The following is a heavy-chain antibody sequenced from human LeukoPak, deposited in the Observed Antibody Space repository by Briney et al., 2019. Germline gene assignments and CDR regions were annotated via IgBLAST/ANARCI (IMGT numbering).Heavy chain of an antibody. Sequence: GGSLRLSCPASGFTFSRYRMNWVRQAPGKGLEWVSSISSSSSYIYYADSVKGRFTISRDNAKNSLYLQMNSLRADDTAVYYCARTMTAIYSVGRFSWGQGTLVTVSS. CDR3: ARTMTAIYSVGRFS. V-gene: IGHV3-21*01. CDR1: GFTFSRYR. J-gene: IGHJ5*02. D-gene: IGHD2-15*01. CDR2: ISSSSSYI.